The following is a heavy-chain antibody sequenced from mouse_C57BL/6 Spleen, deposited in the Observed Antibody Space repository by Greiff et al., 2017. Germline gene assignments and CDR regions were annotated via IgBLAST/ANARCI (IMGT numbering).Heavy chain of an antibody. J-gene: IGHJ4*01. CDR3: TRSIYYDYAYAIDY. V-gene: IGHV1-15*01. CDR2: IDPETGGT. D-gene: IGHD2-4*01. CDR1: GYTFTDYE. Sequence: QVQLQQSGAELVRPGASVTLSCKASGYTFTDYEMHWVKQTPVHGLEWIGAIDPETGGTAYNQKFKGKAILTADKSSSTAYMELRSLTSEDSAVYYCTRSIYYDYAYAIDYWGQGTSVTVSS.